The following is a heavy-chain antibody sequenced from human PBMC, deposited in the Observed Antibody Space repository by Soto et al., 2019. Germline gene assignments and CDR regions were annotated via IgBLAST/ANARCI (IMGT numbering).Heavy chain of an antibody. V-gene: IGHV3-21*06. CDR3: ARDLTSPFDY. D-gene: IGHD2-21*02. CDR2: ISSSSTYI. CDR1: GFTFSSYT. J-gene: IGHJ4*02. Sequence: EVQLVESGGGLVKPGGSLRLSCAASGFTFSSYTMNWVRQAPWKGLEWVSSISSSSTYIYYADSVKGRFTISRDNAKNSLYLQMNSLRAEDTAVNYCARDLTSPFDYWGQGTLVTVSS.